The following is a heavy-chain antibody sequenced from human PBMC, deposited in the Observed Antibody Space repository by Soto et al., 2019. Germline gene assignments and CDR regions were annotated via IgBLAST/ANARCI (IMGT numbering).Heavy chain of an antibody. Sequence: QVQLVQSGAEVKKPGSSVKVSCKASGGNFSTSAISWVRQAPGQGLEWMGGIIPLFRTANYAQRFQGRVTLTADDSTSTGYRELSSLSSEDTAVYYWARNGGGAAIGSGWFDPWGQGTLVTVSS. V-gene: IGHV1-69*01. CDR3: ARNGGGAAIGSGWFDP. J-gene: IGHJ5*02. CDR1: GGNFSTSA. CDR2: IIPLFRTA. D-gene: IGHD6-13*01.